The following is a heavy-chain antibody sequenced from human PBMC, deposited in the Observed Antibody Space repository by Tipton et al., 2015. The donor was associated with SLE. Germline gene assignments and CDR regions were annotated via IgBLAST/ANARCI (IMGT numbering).Heavy chain of an antibody. CDR3: VKSVVVVSPRDYYYYMDV. D-gene: IGHD2-15*01. V-gene: IGHV4-61*02. CDR2: IYTSGST. Sequence: TLSLTCTVTGGSISRGAYYWSWIRQPAGKGLEWIGRIYTSGSTNYNPSPKSRVTISVDTSRNQFSLELSSVTAADTAVYYCVKSVVVVSPRDYYYYMDVWGKGTTVTVSS. CDR1: GGSISRGAYY. J-gene: IGHJ6*03.